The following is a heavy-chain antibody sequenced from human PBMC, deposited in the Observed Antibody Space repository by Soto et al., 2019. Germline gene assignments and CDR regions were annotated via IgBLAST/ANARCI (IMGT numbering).Heavy chain of an antibody. CDR1: GGTFSSYS. D-gene: IGHD5-18*01. CDR3: AGEEDMGRGYSYGSGYYGMDV. J-gene: IGHJ6*02. V-gene: IGHV1-69*13. Sequence: SVKVSCKASGGTFSSYSISWVRQAPGQGLEWMGGIIPIFGTANYAQKFQGRVTITADESTSTAYMELSSLRSEDTAVYYCAGEEDMGRGYSYGSGYYGMDVWGQGTTVTVSS. CDR2: IIPIFGTA.